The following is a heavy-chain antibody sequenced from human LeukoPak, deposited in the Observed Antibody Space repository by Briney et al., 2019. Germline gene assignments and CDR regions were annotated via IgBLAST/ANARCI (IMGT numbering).Heavy chain of an antibody. CDR2: IYYSGST. CDR3: ARETGIGAFDI. V-gene: IGHV4-59*01. Sequence: SEILSLTCTVSGGSISSYYWSWIRQPPGKGLEWIGYIYYSGSTNYNPSLKSRVTISVDTSKNQFSLKLSSVTAADTAVYYCARETGIGAFDIWGQGTMVTVSS. J-gene: IGHJ3*02. CDR1: GGSISSYY. D-gene: IGHD1-1*01.